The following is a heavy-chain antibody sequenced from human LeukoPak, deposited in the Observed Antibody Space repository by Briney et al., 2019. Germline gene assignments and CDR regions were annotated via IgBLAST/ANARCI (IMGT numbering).Heavy chain of an antibody. CDR2: IYYSGST. CDR1: GXSISSSNYY. Sequence: SETLSLTCTVSGXSISSSNYYWGWIRQPPGKGLEWVESIYYSGSTYYNPSLKSRVTISVDTSKNQFSLKLSSVTAADTAVYYRARHPSMVRGVNVDYWGQGTLVTVSS. J-gene: IGHJ4*02. CDR3: ARHPSMVRGVNVDY. V-gene: IGHV4-39*01. D-gene: IGHD3-10*01.